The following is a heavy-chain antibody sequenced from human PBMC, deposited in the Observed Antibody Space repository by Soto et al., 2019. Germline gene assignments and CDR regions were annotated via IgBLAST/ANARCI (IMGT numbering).Heavy chain of an antibody. CDR1: GFTFSNYG. D-gene: IGHD6-13*01. CDR3: AREGYTRPWYFDY. V-gene: IGHV3-30*03. Sequence: GGSLRLSCAASGFTFSNYGMHWVRQAPGKGLEWVAVISYHGRNTFYGDSVKGRFTISRDNSKNTLFLQMNSRRAEDTAVYYCAREGYTRPWYFDYWGQGTPVTVSS. CDR2: ISYHGRNT. J-gene: IGHJ4*02.